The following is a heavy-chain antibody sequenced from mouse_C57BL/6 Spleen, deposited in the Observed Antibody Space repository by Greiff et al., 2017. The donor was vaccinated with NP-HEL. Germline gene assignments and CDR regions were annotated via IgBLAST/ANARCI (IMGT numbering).Heavy chain of an antibody. CDR1: GYTFTSYW. CDR2: IDPSDSYT. CDR3: ARGSSGYSYYFDD. D-gene: IGHD3-2*02. V-gene: IGHV1-69*01. Sequence: VQLQQPGAELVMPGASVKLSCKASGYTFTSYWMHWVKQRPGQGLEWIGEIDPSDSYTNYNQKFKGKSTLTVDKSSSTAYMQLSSLTSEESAVYYGARGSSGYSYYFDDWGQGTTLTVSS. J-gene: IGHJ2*01.